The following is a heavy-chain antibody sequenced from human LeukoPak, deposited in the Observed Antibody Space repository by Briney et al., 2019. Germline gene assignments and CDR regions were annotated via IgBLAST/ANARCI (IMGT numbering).Heavy chain of an antibody. Sequence: PSETLSLTCAVSGGSMRNYYWSWIRQPPGKGLEWIGYTYDSGSSSYNPSLRSRVSTSIDTSKNQFSLNLSSVTAADMAVYYCARGWASSWYYFDFWGQGTLVTVSS. CDR2: TYDSGSS. J-gene: IGHJ4*02. CDR3: ARGWASSWYYFDF. CDR1: GGSMRNYY. V-gene: IGHV4-59*12. D-gene: IGHD2-2*01.